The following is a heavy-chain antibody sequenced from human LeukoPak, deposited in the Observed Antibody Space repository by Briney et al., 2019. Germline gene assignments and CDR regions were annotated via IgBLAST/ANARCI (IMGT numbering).Heavy chain of an antibody. J-gene: IGHJ4*02. CDR2: IIPIFGTA. V-gene: IGHV1-69*01. CDR1: GGTFSSYA. CDR3: ARVNQDYGGDPKLDY. D-gene: IGHD4-23*01. Sequence: SVTVSCKASGGTFSSYAISWVRQAPGQRLEWMEGIIPIFGTANYAQKFQGRVTITADESTSTAYMELSSLRSEDTAVYYCARVNQDYGGDPKLDYWGQGTLVTVSS.